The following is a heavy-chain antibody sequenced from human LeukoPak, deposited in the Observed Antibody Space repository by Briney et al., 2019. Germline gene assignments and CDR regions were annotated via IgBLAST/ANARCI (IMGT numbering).Heavy chain of an antibody. Sequence: SETLSLTXAVYGGSFSGYYWSWIRQPPGKGLEWIGEINHSGSTNYNPSLKSRVTISVDTSKNQFSLKLSSVTAADTAVYYCARGLYDFWSGTLFDYWGQGTLVTVSS. D-gene: IGHD3-3*01. V-gene: IGHV4-34*01. CDR3: ARGLYDFWSGTLFDY. CDR2: INHSGST. J-gene: IGHJ4*02. CDR1: GGSFSGYY.